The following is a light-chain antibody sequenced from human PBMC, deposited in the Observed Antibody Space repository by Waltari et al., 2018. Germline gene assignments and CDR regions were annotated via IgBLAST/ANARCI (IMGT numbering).Light chain of an antibody. CDR2: DVS. CDR1: QSVSSY. V-gene: IGKV3-11*01. J-gene: IGKJ3*01. Sequence: EIVLTQSPATLSLSPGERATLSCRASQSVSSYLAWYQQKPGKAPRLLFYDVSNSATGIPARFSCSGSGTDFTLTISSLDPEDFAVYYCHQLNFGPGTKVDIK. CDR3: HQLN.